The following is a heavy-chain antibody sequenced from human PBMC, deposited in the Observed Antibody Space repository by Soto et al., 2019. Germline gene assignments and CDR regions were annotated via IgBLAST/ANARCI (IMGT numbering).Heavy chain of an antibody. D-gene: IGHD6-13*01. J-gene: IGHJ6*03. V-gene: IGHV3-66*01. CDR1: GFTVSSNY. CDR2: IYSGGST. Sequence: GGSLRLSCAASGFTVSSNYMSWVRQAPGKGLEWVSVIYSGGSTYYADPVKGRFTISRDNSKNTLYLQMNSLRAEDTAVYYCARDSPTPGIAAAGTDYYYYYMDVWGKGTTVTVSS. CDR3: ARDSPTPGIAAAGTDYYYYYMDV.